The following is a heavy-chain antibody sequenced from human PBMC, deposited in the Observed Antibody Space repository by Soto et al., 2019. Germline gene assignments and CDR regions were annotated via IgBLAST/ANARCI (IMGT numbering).Heavy chain of an antibody. D-gene: IGHD6-13*01. CDR2: LLYDGYTK. J-gene: IGHJ4*02. V-gene: IGHV3-30*04. Sequence: QVQLVESGGGVVQPGRSLRLSCAASGFPFTNSALHWVRQAPDKGLEWVAVLLYDGYTKYYADSVKGRFTISGDNSKNTMYLQMNSLKTEDTAVYYCARAPNLSSWPYDFDNWGLGTLVTVSS. CDR3: ARAPNLSSWPYDFDN. CDR1: GFPFTNSA.